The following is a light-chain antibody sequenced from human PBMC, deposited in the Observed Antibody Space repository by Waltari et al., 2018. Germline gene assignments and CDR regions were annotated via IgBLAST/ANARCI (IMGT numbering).Light chain of an antibody. J-gene: IGLJ2*01. Sequence: QSVVTQPASVSGSPGQSISISCTGTSNDLGANDYVSWYQKHPGRAPQLVIYDVSVRPSGVSIRFSGSKSGNTASLTISGLQAEDEALYYCSSYTLTNPVVFGGGTKLTVL. V-gene: IGLV2-14*03. CDR2: DVS. CDR3: SSYTLTNPVV. CDR1: SNDLGANDY.